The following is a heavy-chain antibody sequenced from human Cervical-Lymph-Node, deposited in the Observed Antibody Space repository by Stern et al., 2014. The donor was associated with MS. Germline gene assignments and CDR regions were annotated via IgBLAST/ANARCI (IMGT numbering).Heavy chain of an antibody. Sequence: VHLVESGGGVVQPGRSLRLSCAASGFTFSNYGMHWVRQAPGKGLEWVALIWYDGRNKDYADSVEGRFTISRDNSKNMLYLEMNSLRVEDTAVYYCAKEDCSRTSCYGTGDYWGQGTLVTVSS. V-gene: IGHV3-33*06. CDR1: GFTFSNYG. CDR2: IWYDGRNK. D-gene: IGHD2-2*01. J-gene: IGHJ4*02. CDR3: AKEDCSRTSCYGTGDY.